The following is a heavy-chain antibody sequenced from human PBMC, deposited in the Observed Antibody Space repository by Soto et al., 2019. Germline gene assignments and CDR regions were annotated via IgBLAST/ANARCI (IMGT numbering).Heavy chain of an antibody. CDR2: ISYDGSNK. D-gene: IGHD2-21*02. CDR3: VVTAIRGYFDY. J-gene: IGHJ4*02. V-gene: IGHV3-30*03. Sequence: PGGSLRLSCAASGFTFSSYGMQWVRQAPGKGLEWVAVISYDGSNKYYADSVKGRFTISRDNSKNTLYLQMNSLRAEDTAVYYCVVTAIRGYFDYWGQGTLVTVSS. CDR1: GFTFSSYG.